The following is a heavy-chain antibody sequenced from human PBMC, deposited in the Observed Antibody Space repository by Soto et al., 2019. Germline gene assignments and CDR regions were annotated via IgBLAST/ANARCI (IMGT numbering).Heavy chain of an antibody. Sequence: GSLRLSCAASGFTFSSYWMHWVRQAPGKGLVWVSRINSDGSSTSYADSVKGRFTISRDNAKNTLYLQMNSLRAEDTAVYYCARDRRAEIVVVPAASNRFDPWGQGTLVTVSS. J-gene: IGHJ5*02. CDR2: INSDGSST. CDR1: GFTFSSYW. CDR3: ARDRRAEIVVVPAASNRFDP. D-gene: IGHD2-2*01. V-gene: IGHV3-74*01.